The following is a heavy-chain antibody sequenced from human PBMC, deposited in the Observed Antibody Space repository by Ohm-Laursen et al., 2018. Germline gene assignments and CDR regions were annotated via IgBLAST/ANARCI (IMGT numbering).Heavy chain of an antibody. V-gene: IGHV1-2*06. CDR1: GYTFTGYY. Sequence: GASVKVSCKASGYTFTGYYMHWVRQAPGQGLEWMGRINPNSGGANYAQKFQGRVTMTRDTSISTAYMELSRLRSDDTAVYYCARIVGNYWYFDLWGRGTLVSVSS. J-gene: IGHJ2*01. CDR2: INPNSGGA. D-gene: IGHD2-21*01. CDR3: ARIVGNYWYFDL.